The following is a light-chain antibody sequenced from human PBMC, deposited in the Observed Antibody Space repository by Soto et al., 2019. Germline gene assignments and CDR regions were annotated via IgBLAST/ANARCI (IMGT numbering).Light chain of an antibody. CDR2: EVV. V-gene: IGLV2-23*02. Sequence: QSALTQPASVSGSPGQLITISCTGSSSDVGTYNLVSWYQHHPGKAPKLMISEVVKRPSGVSNRFSGSKSGNTASLTISGLQAEDEADYYCCSYAGSSMFVFGGGTKVTVL. J-gene: IGLJ2*01. CDR3: CSYAGSSMFV. CDR1: SSDVGTYNL.